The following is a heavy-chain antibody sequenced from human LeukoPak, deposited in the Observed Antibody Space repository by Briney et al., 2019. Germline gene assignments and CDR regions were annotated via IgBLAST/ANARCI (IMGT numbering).Heavy chain of an antibody. D-gene: IGHD6-13*01. CDR3: ASPGHIAAAGTGYFQH. J-gene: IGHJ1*01. CDR2: IYYSGST. V-gene: IGHV4-31*03. Sequence: PSQTLSLTCTVSGGSISSGGHYWSWIRQHPGKGLEWIGYIYYSGSTYYNPSLKSRVAISVDTSKNQFSLKLSSVTAADTAVYYCASPGHIAAAGTGYFQHWGQGTLVTVSS. CDR1: GGSISSGGHY.